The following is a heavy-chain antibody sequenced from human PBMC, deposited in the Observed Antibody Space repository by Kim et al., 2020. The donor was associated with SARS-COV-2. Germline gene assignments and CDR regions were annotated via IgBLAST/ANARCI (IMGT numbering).Heavy chain of an antibody. D-gene: IGHD4-17*01. CDR2: MDSRGTYI. J-gene: IGHJ1*01. V-gene: IGHV3-21*01. CDR1: GFSFSTYS. CDR3: VKGGRWDGDYND. Sequence: GGSLRLSCAASGFSFSTYSMTWVRQAPGKGLEWVSSMDSRGTYIYYADSMKGRFTISRDNSKNSLYLQMNSLRDEDTAVYYCVKGGRWDGDYNDWGQGTRVIVSS.